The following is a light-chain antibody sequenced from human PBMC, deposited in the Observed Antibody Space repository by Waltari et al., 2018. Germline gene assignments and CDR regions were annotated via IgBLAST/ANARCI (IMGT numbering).Light chain of an antibody. V-gene: IGLV3-21*04. Sequence: SYVLTQPPSVSVAPGKTARLTCGGNNIGSKSVPWYQQKPGQAPVLVIYYDSDRPSGIPERFSGSNSGNTATLTISRVEAGDEADYYCQVWDSSSDHPVFGGGTKLTVL. J-gene: IGLJ2*01. CDR3: QVWDSSSDHPV. CDR2: YDS. CDR1: NIGSKS.